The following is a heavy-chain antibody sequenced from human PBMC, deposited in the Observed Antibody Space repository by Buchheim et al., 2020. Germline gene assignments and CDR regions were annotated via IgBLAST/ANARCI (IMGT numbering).Heavy chain of an antibody. Sequence: QVQLQESGPGLVEASQTLSLTCSVSGASVSSGGYYWTWIRHHPVKGLEWIGCVYYSGATYYNPSLQSRVTISTDPPTNRFSLRLTSVTAADAAVYYCARGGQTSRVTTSGWFDPWGQGTL. CDR1: GASVSSGGYY. CDR2: VYYSGAT. V-gene: IGHV4-31*03. D-gene: IGHD4-17*01. CDR3: ARGGQTSRVTTSGWFDP. J-gene: IGHJ5*02.